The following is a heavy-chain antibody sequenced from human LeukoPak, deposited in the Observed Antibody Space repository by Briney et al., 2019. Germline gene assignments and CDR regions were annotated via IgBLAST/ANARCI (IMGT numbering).Heavy chain of an antibody. D-gene: IGHD1-26*01. Sequence: GGSLRLSCAASGFTFSSYSMNWVRQAPGKGLEWVSYISSTSSIKYYADSVKGRFTISRDNAKNSLYLQMNSLRAEDTAVYYCARYRFVVGATDSFDIWGQGTMVTVSS. CDR3: ARYRFVVGATDSFDI. CDR2: ISSTSSIK. J-gene: IGHJ3*02. V-gene: IGHV3-48*01. CDR1: GFTFSSYS.